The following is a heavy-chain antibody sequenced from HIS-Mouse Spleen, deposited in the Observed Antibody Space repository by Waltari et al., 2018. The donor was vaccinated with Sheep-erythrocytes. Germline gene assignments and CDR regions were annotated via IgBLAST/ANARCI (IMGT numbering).Heavy chain of an antibody. V-gene: IGHV3-30*04. D-gene: IGHD3-22*01. CDR1: GFTFSSYA. CDR3: ARSDYYDRRLGLGVY. Sequence: VQLVESGGGVVQPGGSLRPSCAASGFTFSSYALPWVRQAPGKGLEWVAVISYDGSNKYYADSVKGRFTISRDNSKNTLYLQMNSLRAEDTAVYYCARSDYYDRRLGLGVYWGQGTLVTVSS. CDR2: ISYDGSNK. J-gene: IGHJ4*02.